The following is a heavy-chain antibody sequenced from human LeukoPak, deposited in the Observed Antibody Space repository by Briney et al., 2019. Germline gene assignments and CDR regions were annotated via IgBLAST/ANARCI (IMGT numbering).Heavy chain of an antibody. V-gene: IGHV3-23*01. CDR3: AKHEYCSGGSCFLDY. J-gene: IGHJ4*02. CDR2: ISSSGGST. CDR1: GFTFSNYA. D-gene: IGHD2-15*01. Sequence: QPGGSLRLSCAASGFTFSNYAMNWVRQAPGKGLEWVSTISSSGGSTYYADSVKGRLTISRDNSKNTLYLQMNSLRAEDTAVYHCAKHEYCSGGSCFLDYWGQGTLVTVSS.